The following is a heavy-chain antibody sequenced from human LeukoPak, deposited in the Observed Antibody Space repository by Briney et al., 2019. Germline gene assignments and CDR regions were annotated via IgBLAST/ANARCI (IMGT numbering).Heavy chain of an antibody. CDR3: AREREGSSSNWFDP. J-gene: IGHJ5*02. CDR1: GGTFSSYA. Sequence: GASVKVSCKASGGTFSSYAISWVRQAPGQGLEWMGRINPNSGGTNYAQKFQGRVTMTRDTSISTAYMELSRLRSDDTAVYYCAREREGSSSNWFDPWGQGTLVTVSS. CDR2: INPNSGGT. D-gene: IGHD6-13*01. V-gene: IGHV1-2*06.